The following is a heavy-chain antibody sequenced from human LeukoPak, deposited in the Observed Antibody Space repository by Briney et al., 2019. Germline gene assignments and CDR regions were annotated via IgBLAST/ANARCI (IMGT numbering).Heavy chain of an antibody. CDR3: AKDISGSYRSLYFQH. J-gene: IGHJ1*01. CDR2: ISWNSDYI. CDR1: GFTFSSYA. V-gene: IGHV3-9*01. Sequence: GGSLRLSCAASGFTFSSYAMHWVRQAPGKGLEWVSGISWNSDYIEYADSVKGRFTISRDNAKNSLYLQMNSLRSEDTALYYCAKDISGSYRSLYFQHWGQGTLVIVS. D-gene: IGHD1-26*01.